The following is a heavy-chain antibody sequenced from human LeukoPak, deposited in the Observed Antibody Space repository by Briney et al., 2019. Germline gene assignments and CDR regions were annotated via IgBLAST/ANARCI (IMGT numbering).Heavy chain of an antibody. CDR3: ARESGAYGSGSYYNGFFDY. V-gene: IGHV4-59*01. CDR2: IHYSGST. D-gene: IGHD3-10*01. CDR1: GGSISSYY. Sequence: PSETLSLTCTVSGGSISSYYWSWIRQPSGKGLEWIGYIHYSGSTNYNPSLKSRVTISVDTSKNQFSLKLNSMTAADTAVYYCARESGAYGSGSYYNGFFDYWGQGTLVTVSS. J-gene: IGHJ4*02.